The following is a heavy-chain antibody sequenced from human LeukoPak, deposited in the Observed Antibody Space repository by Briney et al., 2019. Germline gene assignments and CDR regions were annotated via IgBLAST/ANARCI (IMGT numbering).Heavy chain of an antibody. Sequence: SETLSLTCTVSGGSISSYYWSWIRQPPGKGLEWIGYIYYSGSINYNPSLKSRVNISVDTSKNQFSLKLSSVTAADTAVYYCARDSRLNHFDYWGQGTLVTVSS. CDR2: IYYSGSI. CDR3: ARDSRLNHFDY. V-gene: IGHV4-59*01. D-gene: IGHD2-2*01. J-gene: IGHJ4*02. CDR1: GGSISSYY.